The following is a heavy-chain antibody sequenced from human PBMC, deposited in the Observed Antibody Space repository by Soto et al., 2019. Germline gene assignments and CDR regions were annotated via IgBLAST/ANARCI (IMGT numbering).Heavy chain of an antibody. V-gene: IGHV1-24*01. J-gene: IGHJ6*02. CDR2: FDPEDGET. CDR1: GYTLTELS. CDR3: ASIAAADYYYGMDV. D-gene: IGHD6-13*01. Sequence: ASVKVSCKVSGYTLTELSMHWVRQAPGKGLEWMGGFDPEDGETIYAQKFQGRVTMTEDTSTDTAYMELSRLRSDDTAVYYCASIAAADYYYGMDVWGQGTTVTVSS.